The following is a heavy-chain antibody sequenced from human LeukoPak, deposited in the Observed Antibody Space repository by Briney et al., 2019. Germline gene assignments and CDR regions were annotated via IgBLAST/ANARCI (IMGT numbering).Heavy chain of an antibody. CDR1: GYSFTSCW. Sequence: GESLKISCKGSGYSFTSCWIGWVRQMPGKGLEWMGIIYPGDSDTRYSPSFQGQVTTSADKSISTAYLQWSSLKASDTAMYYCARAITGTDRLVDYWGQGTLVTVSS. J-gene: IGHJ4*02. CDR2: IYPGDSDT. CDR3: ARAITGTDRLVDY. D-gene: IGHD1-20*01. V-gene: IGHV5-51*01.